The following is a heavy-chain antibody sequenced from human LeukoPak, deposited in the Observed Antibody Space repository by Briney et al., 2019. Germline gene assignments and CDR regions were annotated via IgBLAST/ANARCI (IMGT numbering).Heavy chain of an antibody. Sequence: SETLSLTCTVSGGSVSSYYWSRIRQPPGKGLEWIGYIYYSGRINYNPSLKSRVTISVDTSKNQFSLRLSSVTAADTAVYYCARGAAGYSYGWGQGTLVTVSS. J-gene: IGHJ4*02. CDR3: ARGAAGYSYG. CDR1: GGSVSSYY. V-gene: IGHV4-59*02. CDR2: IYYSGRI. D-gene: IGHD5-18*01.